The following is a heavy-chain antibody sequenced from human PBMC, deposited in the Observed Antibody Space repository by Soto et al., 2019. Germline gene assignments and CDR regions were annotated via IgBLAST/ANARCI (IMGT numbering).Heavy chain of an antibody. Sequence: ASVKVSCKVSGYTLTELSMHWVRQAPGKGLEWMGGFDPEDGETIYAQKFQERVTITSDMSTSTAYMELSSLRSEDTAVYYCAADPPTGVAFEIWGQGTTVTVSS. V-gene: IGHV1-24*01. J-gene: IGHJ3*02. CDR1: GYTLTELS. D-gene: IGHD3-10*01. CDR2: FDPEDGET. CDR3: AADPPTGVAFEI.